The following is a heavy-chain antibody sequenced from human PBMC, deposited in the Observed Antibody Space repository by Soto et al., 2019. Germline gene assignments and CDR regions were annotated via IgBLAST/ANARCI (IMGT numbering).Heavy chain of an antibody. V-gene: IGHV3-74*03. J-gene: IGHJ4*02. CDR2: TNTDGTAT. Sequence: GGSLRLSCAASGFTFSAYWMHWVRQAPGKGLVWVSRTNTDGTATTYADSVKGRFTISRDNAKNSLYLQMNSLRAEDTAVYYCAREENGPAFDYWGQGTLVTVSS. D-gene: IGHD1-1*01. CDR1: GFTFSAYW. CDR3: AREENGPAFDY.